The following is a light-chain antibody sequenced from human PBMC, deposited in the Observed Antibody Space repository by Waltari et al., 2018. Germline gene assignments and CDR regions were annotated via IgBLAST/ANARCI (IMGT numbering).Light chain of an antibody. V-gene: IGLV1-44*01. CDR1: YSNIRSIT. Sequence: QSVVTQPPSMSGNPGQRLTLSCSGSYSNIRSITVTWSQQLPETAPKLLIYSSDRRPSGVPDRFSGSKSGTSASLGISGLQSEDEADYYCATWDDSLNGHMVFGGGTKVTVL. J-gene: IGLJ2*01. CDR2: SSD. CDR3: ATWDDSLNGHMV.